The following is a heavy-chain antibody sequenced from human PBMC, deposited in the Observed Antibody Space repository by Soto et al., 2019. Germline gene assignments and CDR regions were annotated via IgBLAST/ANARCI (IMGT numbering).Heavy chain of an antibody. D-gene: IGHD3-10*01. J-gene: IGHJ5*02. CDR3: ARGGGDHYVGDFWFDP. CDR2: IYYSGST. Sequence: SETLSLTCTVSGGSISSYYWSWIRQPPGKGLEWIGYIYYSGSTNYNPSLKSRVTISVDTSKNQFSLKLSSVTAAATAVYYCARGGGDHYVGDFWFDPWGQGTLVTVSS. V-gene: IGHV4-59*01. CDR1: GGSISSYY.